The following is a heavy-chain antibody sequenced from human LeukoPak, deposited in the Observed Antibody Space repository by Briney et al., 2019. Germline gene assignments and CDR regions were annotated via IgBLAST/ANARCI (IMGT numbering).Heavy chain of an antibody. CDR2: IGDSGDII. J-gene: IGHJ4*02. CDR3: AKDRHDGDYIVDFDN. V-gene: IGHV3-23*01. D-gene: IGHD4-17*01. Sequence: ETLSLTCAVYGGSFSGYYWSWIRQPPGKGLEWVSVIGDSGDIIYYADSVKGRFTISRDNSKNTLYLQMSSLRAEDTAVYYCAKDRHDGDYIVDFDNWGQGTLVTVSS. CDR1: GGSFSGYY.